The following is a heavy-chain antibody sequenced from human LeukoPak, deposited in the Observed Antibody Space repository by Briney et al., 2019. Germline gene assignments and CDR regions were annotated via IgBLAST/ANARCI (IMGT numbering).Heavy chain of an antibody. CDR1: GGSLNGHY. D-gene: IGHD6-13*01. CDR3: ARSITGGGSSAYY. CDR2: IYYSGST. Sequence: SETLSLTCAVYGGSLNGHYWSWIRQHPGKGLEWIGYIYYSGSTYYNPSLKSRVTISVDTSKNQFSLKLSSVTAADTAVYYCARSITGGGSSAYYWGQGTPVTVSS. J-gene: IGHJ4*02. V-gene: IGHV4-31*11.